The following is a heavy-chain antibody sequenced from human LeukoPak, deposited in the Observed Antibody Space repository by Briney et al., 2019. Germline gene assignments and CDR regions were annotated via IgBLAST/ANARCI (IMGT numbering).Heavy chain of an antibody. Sequence: SVKVSCKASGGTFSSYAISWVRQAPGQGLEWMGGIIPIFGTANYAQKFQGRVTITTGESTSTAYMELSSLRSEDTAVYYCARGLCGDCYSPLHYWGQGTLVTVSS. CDR3: ARGLCGDCYSPLHY. CDR1: GGTFSSYA. D-gene: IGHD2-21*02. J-gene: IGHJ4*02. V-gene: IGHV1-69*05. CDR2: IIPIFGTA.